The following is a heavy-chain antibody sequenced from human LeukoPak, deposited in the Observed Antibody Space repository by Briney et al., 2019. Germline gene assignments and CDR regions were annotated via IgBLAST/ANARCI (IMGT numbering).Heavy chain of an antibody. V-gene: IGHV4-39*07. CDR3: ARELIVVVITGYDY. J-gene: IGHJ4*02. CDR1: GGYISSSSYY. CDR2: IYYSGST. Sequence: SETLSLTCTVSGGYISSSSYYWGWIRQPPGKGMEWIGSIYYSGSTYYNPSLKSRVTISVDTSKNQFSLKLSSVTAADTAVYYCARELIVVVITGYDYWGQGTLVTVSS. D-gene: IGHD3-22*01.